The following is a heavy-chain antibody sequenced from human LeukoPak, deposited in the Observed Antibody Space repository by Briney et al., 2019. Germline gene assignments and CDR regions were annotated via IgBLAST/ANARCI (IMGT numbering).Heavy chain of an antibody. CDR1: GGSISSYY. Sequence: PSETLSLTCTVSGGSISSYYWSWIRQPPGKGLEWIGSIYYSGSTYYNPSLKSRVTISVDTSKNQFSLKLSSVTAADTAVYYCARGVRLTMIVVVIQEYFDYWGQGTLVTVSS. J-gene: IGHJ4*02. D-gene: IGHD3-22*01. CDR3: ARGVRLTMIVVVIQEYFDY. CDR2: IYYSGST. V-gene: IGHV4-59*12.